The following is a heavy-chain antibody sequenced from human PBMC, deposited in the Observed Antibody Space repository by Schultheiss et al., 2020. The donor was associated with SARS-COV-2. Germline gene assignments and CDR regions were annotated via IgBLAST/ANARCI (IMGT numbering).Heavy chain of an antibody. CDR1: GGSFSGYY. CDR2: INHSGST. CDR3: ARGGLLWFGELLYPYGMDV. Sequence: SETLSLTCAVYGGSFSGYYWSWIRQPPGKGLEWIGEINHSGSTNYNPSLKSRVTISVDTSKNQFSLKLSSVTAADTAVYYCARGGLLWFGELLYPYGMDVWGQGTTVTVSS. D-gene: IGHD3-10*01. V-gene: IGHV4-34*01. J-gene: IGHJ6*02.